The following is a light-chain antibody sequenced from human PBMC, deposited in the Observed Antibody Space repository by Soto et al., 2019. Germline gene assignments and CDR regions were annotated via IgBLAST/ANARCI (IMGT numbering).Light chain of an antibody. CDR2: LGS. CDR3: TQALQTPRT. CDR1: QSLLHSNGCNS. V-gene: IGKV2-28*01. J-gene: IGKJ2*01. Sequence: DIVMTQSPLSLPVTPGEPAYISCRSSQSLLHSNGCNSLDWYLQKPGQYAQLLIYLGSMRASGVPDRFSGRGSGTDFTLQTSRVEAEDVGVYSCTQALQTPRTFGQGTKLEIK.